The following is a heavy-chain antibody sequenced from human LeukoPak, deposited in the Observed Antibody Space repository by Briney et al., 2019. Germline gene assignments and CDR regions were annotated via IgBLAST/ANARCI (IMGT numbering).Heavy chain of an antibody. J-gene: IGHJ4*02. CDR1: GGSISSYY. D-gene: IGHD1-26*01. Sequence: SETLPLTCTVSGGSISSYYWSWIRQPPGKGLEWIGYIYYSGSTNYNPSLKSRVTISVDTSKNQFSLKLSSVTAADTAVYYCARASGSYAYWGQGTLVTVSS. CDR2: IYYSGST. CDR3: ARASGSYAY. V-gene: IGHV4-59*01.